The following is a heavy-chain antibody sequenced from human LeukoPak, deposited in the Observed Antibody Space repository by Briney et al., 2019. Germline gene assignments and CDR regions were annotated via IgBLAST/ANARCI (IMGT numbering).Heavy chain of an antibody. CDR1: GGTFCSYS. CDR3: EKNYGPGSYRIDQ. CDR2: IIPIFGTA. Sequence: SAKVSCKASGGTFCSYSISWVGQDPRQGLEWMGGIIPIFGTANKAKQSQGSETTTAAESTSTAYMQLSSLRSDAAPVSYCEKNYGPGSYRIDQWGEGTRVSVS. D-gene: IGHD3-10*01. V-gene: IGHV1-69*13. J-gene: IGHJ4*02.